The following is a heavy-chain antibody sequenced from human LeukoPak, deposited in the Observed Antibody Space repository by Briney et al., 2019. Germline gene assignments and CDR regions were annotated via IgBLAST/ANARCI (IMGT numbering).Heavy chain of an antibody. V-gene: IGHV4-59*11. J-gene: IGHJ4*02. CDR1: GGSISSHY. Sequence: SETLSLTCTVSGGSISSHYWGWIRQPPGKGLEWIGYVYYSGNTNYNPSLKTRVTISIDTSKNQFSLRLRSVTAADTAIYYCARVGEGCFDHWGQGTLATVSS. CDR2: VYYSGNT. CDR3: ARVGEGCFDH.